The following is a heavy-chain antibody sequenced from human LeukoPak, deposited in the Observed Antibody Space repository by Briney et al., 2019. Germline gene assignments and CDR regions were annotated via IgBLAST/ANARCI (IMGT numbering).Heavy chain of an antibody. CDR1: GYTFAGYY. D-gene: IGHD6-19*01. CDR3: ARGGGRAVAGSGY. Sequence: ASVKVSCKASGYTFAGYYMHWVRQAPGQGLEWMGWINPNSGGTNYAQKFQGRVTMTRDTSISTAYMELSRLRSDDTAVYYCARGGGRAVAGSGYWGQGTLVTVSS. V-gene: IGHV1-2*02. J-gene: IGHJ4*02. CDR2: INPNSGGT.